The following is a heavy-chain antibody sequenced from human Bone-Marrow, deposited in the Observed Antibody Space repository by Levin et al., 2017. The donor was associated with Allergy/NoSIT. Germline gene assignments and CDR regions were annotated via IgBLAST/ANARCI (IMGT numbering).Heavy chain of an antibody. D-gene: IGHD6-6*01. CDR3: AAEIRLYSSSAKGSVDP. J-gene: IGHJ5*02. CDR1: GFTFTSSA. V-gene: IGHV1-58*02. Sequence: KISCKASGFTFTSSAMQWVRQARGQRLEWIGWIVVGSGNTNYAQKFQERVTITRDMSTSTAYMELSSLRSEDTAVYYCAAEIRLYSSSAKGSVDPWGQGTLVTVSS. CDR2: IVVGSGNT.